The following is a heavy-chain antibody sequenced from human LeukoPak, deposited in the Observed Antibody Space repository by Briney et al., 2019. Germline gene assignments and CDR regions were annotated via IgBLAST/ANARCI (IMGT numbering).Heavy chain of an antibody. Sequence: GGSLRLSCAASGFTFSSYWMHWGRQAPGKGLVWVSRINPDGGRTVYADSVKGRFTISRDNSKNTLYLQMNSLRADDTAVYYCARDFSRLRYFDWFCDYWGQGSLVTVSS. J-gene: IGHJ4*02. D-gene: IGHD3-9*01. CDR1: GFTFSSYW. CDR3: ARDFSRLRYFDWFCDY. CDR2: INPDGGRT. V-gene: IGHV3-74*01.